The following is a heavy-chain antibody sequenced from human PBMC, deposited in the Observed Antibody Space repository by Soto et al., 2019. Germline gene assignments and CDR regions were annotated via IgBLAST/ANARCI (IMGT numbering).Heavy chain of an antibody. CDR3: ASLCSSTSCYEYNWFDP. CDR1: GGSISSSSYY. Sequence: SETLSLTCTVSGGSISSSSYYWGWIRQPPGKGQEWIGSIYYSGSTYYNPSLKSRVTISVDTSKNQFSLKLSSVTAADTAVYYCASLCSSTSCYEYNWFDPWGQGTLVTVSS. D-gene: IGHD2-2*01. V-gene: IGHV4-39*01. J-gene: IGHJ5*02. CDR2: IYYSGST.